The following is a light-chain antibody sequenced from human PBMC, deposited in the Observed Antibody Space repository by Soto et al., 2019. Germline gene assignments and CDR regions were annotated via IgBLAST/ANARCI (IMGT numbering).Light chain of an antibody. V-gene: IGKV3-15*01. CDR2: GTS. J-gene: IGKJ2*01. CDR1: QNVGRN. CDR3: QQYKNWHPMST. Sequence: EIVMTQSPDTLSVSPGEIATLSCRASQNVGRNVAWYQQRPGQAPRLLIHGTSTRAADIPARFSGSVSGTEFTLTLNILQPEDFVIYYCQQYKNWHPMSTFGQGTKLEMK.